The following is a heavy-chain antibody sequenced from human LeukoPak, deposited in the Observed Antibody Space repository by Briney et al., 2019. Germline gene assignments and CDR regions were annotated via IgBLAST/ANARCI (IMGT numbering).Heavy chain of an antibody. J-gene: IGHJ2*01. CDR1: GYSFTTYW. Sequence: GESLKISCRHSGYSFTTYWIGWVRQLPGKGLEWMGTIYPGDSDTRYSPSFQGQVTISADKSISTAYLQWSSLKASDTAMYYCARVGLGGYSSGWYFDLWGRGTLVTVSS. CDR2: IYPGDSDT. D-gene: IGHD6-25*01. V-gene: IGHV5-51*01. CDR3: ARVGLGGYSSGWYFDL.